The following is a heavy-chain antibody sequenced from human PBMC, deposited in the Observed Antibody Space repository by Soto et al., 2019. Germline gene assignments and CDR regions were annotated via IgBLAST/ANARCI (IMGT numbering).Heavy chain of an antibody. Sequence: GASVKVSCKASGYTFTSYGISWVRQAPGQGHEWMGRIIPILGIANYAQKIQGRVTITRDTSASTAYMELSSLRSEDTAVYYCARSIVVVTALDYWGQGTLVTVSS. J-gene: IGHJ4*02. CDR3: ARSIVVVTALDY. CDR2: IIPILGIA. V-gene: IGHV1-69*04. D-gene: IGHD2-21*02. CDR1: GYTFTSYG.